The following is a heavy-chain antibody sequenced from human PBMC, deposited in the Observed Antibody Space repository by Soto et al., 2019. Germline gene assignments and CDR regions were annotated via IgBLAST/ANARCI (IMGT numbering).Heavy chain of an antibody. V-gene: IGHV4-38-2*01. D-gene: IGHD2-21*02. CDR1: GYSISGGYY. CDR2: IYHSGSI. CDR3: ARGKGHTGLNCFDP. Sequence: SETLSLTCAVSGYSISGGYYWGWIRQPPGKGLEWIGSIYHSGSIYYNPSLKSRVSISVDTSKNHFSLKLSSVTAADTAVYYCARGKGHTGLNCFDPWGQGNLVTVSS. J-gene: IGHJ5*02.